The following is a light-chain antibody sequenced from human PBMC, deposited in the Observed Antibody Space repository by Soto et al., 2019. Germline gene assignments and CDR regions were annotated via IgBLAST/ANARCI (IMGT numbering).Light chain of an antibody. CDR3: SSYTTASRV. CDR1: SSDVGGYNY. Sequence: QSVLTQPASVSGSPGQSITISCTGTSSDVGGYNYVSWYQQHTGKAPKLMIYEVSNRPSGVSNRFSGSKSGNTASLTISGLQAEDEADYYCSSYTTASRVFGTGTKVTVL. CDR2: EVS. V-gene: IGLV2-14*01. J-gene: IGLJ1*01.